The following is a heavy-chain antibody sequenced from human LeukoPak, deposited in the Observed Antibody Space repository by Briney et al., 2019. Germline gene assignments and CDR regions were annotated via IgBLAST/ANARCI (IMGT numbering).Heavy chain of an antibody. Sequence: PGGSLKLSCAASGFTVSSNYMSWVRQAPGKGLGWVSVIYSGGTTYYADSVQGRFTLSRDNSKNTLYLQMNSLRAEDTAVYYCARESYSSSTGFDSWGQGTLVTVSS. V-gene: IGHV3-53*01. CDR3: ARESYSSSTGFDS. CDR2: IYSGGTT. J-gene: IGHJ4*02. D-gene: IGHD6-6*01. CDR1: GFTVSSNY.